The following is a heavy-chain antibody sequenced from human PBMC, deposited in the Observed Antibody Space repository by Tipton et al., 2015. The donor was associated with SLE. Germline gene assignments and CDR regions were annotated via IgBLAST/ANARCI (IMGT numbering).Heavy chain of an antibody. J-gene: IGHJ4*02. CDR2: IRYDGSNK. V-gene: IGHV3-30*02. CDR3: AGEYSSSSGY. CDR1: GFTFSSYG. Sequence: SLRLSCAASGFTFSSYGMHWVRQAPGKGLEWVAFIRYDGSNKYYADSVKGRFTISRDNSKNTLYLQMNSLRAEDTAVYYCAGEYSSSSGYWGQGTLVTVSS. D-gene: IGHD6-6*01.